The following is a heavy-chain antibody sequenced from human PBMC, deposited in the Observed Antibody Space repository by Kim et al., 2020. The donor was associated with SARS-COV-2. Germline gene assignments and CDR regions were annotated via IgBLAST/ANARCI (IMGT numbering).Heavy chain of an antibody. V-gene: IGHV3-74*01. J-gene: IGHJ5*02. CDR1: GFTVSSSW. CDR3: ARGFAGQCSGGSCYQNWFDP. D-gene: IGHD2-15*01. Sequence: GGSLRLSCAASGFTVSSSWMHCVRQAPGTGLMWVARINTDGSSTSYGDSVKGRFTISRDDAKNTLYLEMNSLRAEDSALYYCARGFAGQCSGGSCYQNWFDPGGQGTLVTVSA. CDR2: INTDGSST.